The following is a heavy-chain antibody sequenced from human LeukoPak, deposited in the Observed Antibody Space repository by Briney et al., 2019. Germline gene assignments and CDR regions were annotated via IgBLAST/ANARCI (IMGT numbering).Heavy chain of an antibody. J-gene: IGHJ4*02. Sequence: SETLSLTCTVSGGSISSYYWSWIRQPAGKGLEWIGRIYTSGSTKCNPSLKSRVTMSVDKSKNQFSLKLSSVTAADTAVYFCARHDPVRQWLPPLLWGQGTLVTVSS. CDR1: GGSISSYY. D-gene: IGHD3-22*01. CDR3: ARHDPVRQWLPPLL. V-gene: IGHV4-4*07. CDR2: IYTSGST.